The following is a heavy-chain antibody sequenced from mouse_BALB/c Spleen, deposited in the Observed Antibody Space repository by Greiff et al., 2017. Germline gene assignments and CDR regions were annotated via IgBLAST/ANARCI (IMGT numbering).Heavy chain of an antibody. D-gene: IGHD3-1*01. V-gene: IGHV3-6*02. CDR2: ISYDGSN. J-gene: IGHJ3*01. Sequence: VQLQQSGPGLVKPSQSLSLTCSVTGYSITSGYYWNWIRQFPGNKLEWMGYISYDGSNNYNPSLKNRISITRDTSKNQFFLKLNSVTTEDTATYYCARASSGAWFAYWGQGTLVTVSA. CDR3: ARASSGAWFAY. CDR1: GYSITSGYY.